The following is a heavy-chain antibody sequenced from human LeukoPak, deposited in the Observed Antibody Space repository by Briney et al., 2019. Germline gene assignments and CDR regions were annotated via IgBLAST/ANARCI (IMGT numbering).Heavy chain of an antibody. V-gene: IGHV3-9*01. J-gene: IGHJ3*02. CDR3: AKGTLVAAAGISYGFDI. CDR2: INWNSAII. CDR1: GFTFDDYA. D-gene: IGHD6-13*01. Sequence: PGGSLRLSCAASGFTFDDYAMHWVRQVPGRGLEWVSAINWNSAIIAYADSVKGRITISRDNAKNSLYLQMSSLRAEDTALYYCAKGTLVAAAGISYGFDIWGQGTMVTVSS.